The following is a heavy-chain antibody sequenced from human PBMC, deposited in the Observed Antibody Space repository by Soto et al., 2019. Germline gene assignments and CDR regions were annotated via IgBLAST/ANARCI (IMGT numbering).Heavy chain of an antibody. D-gene: IGHD6-19*01. Sequence: QVQLQETGPGLLKPSETLSLTCSVSGVSTSSHYWSWIRQPPGQAPEWIGCIYYRGTPNYNASLNSRVTISLDTSKNQFSLKLTSVTTADTSLYYCARGGGSPSHEHVFDYWGQGIMVIVSS. CDR1: GVSTSSHY. CDR2: IYYRGTP. J-gene: IGHJ4*02. V-gene: IGHV4-59*11. CDR3: ARGGGSPSHEHVFDY.